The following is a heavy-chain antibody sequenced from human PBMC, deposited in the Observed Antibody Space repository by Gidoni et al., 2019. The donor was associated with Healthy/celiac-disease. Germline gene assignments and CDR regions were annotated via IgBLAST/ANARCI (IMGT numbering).Heavy chain of an antibody. J-gene: IGHJ6*02. CDR1: GFTFSSYG. CDR3: AKPYYGDYSYYYYGMDV. CDR2: ISYDGSNK. Sequence: QVQLVESGGGVVQPGRSLRLSCAASGFTFSSYGMHWVRQAPGKGLGWVAVISYDGSNKYYADSVKGRFTISRDNSKNTLYLQMNSLRAEDTAVYYCAKPYYGDYSYYYYGMDVWGQGTTVTVSS. V-gene: IGHV3-30*18. D-gene: IGHD4-17*01.